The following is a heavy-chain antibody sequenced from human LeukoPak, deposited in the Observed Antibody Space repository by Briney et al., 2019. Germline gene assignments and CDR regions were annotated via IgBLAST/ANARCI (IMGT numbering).Heavy chain of an antibody. D-gene: IGHD2-2*01. V-gene: IGHV1-69*13. CDR2: IIPIFGTA. CDR1: GGTFSSYA. CDR3: ASLSVVPAAQGAFDI. Sequence: SLKVSCKASGGTFSSYAISWVRQAPGQGLEWMGGIIPIFGTANYAQKFQGRVTITADESTSTAYMELSSLRSEDTAVYYCASLSVVPAAQGAFDIWGQGTMVTVSS. J-gene: IGHJ3*02.